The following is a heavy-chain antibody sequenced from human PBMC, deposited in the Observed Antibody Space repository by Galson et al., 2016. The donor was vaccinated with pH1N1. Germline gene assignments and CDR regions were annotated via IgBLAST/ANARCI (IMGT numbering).Heavy chain of an antibody. CDR1: GFTFSTFG. CDR3: AEHWGWQLVPSPFDY. V-gene: IGHV3-23*01. Sequence: SLRLSCAASGFTFSTFGMTWVRQAPGKGLEWVSTISGSFSAGTTYYADSVTGRFTISRDNSKNTVYLQMTSLGAEDTAVYYCAEHWGWQLVPSPFDYWGQGTRVTVSS. J-gene: IGHJ4*02. D-gene: IGHD4-23*01. CDR2: ISGSFSAGTT.